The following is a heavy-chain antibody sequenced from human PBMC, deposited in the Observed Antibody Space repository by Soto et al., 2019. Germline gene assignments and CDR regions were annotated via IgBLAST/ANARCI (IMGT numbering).Heavy chain of an antibody. CDR1: CYRYASNG. J-gene: IGHJ1*01. Sequence: SAEVSRPACCYRYASNGSSGVRQATGHGLGWIGWISAYNGNTSYAQKLQGRVTMWTDTSTTTVYMELRSLRSDDTPVYHSARSLGRVVVARSGWWGQGTQV. V-gene: IGHV1-18*01. CDR2: ISAYNGNT. CDR3: ARSLGRVVVARSGW. D-gene: IGHD6-19*01.